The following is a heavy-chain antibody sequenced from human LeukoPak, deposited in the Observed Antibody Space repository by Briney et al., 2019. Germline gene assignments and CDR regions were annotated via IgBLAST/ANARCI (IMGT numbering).Heavy chain of an antibody. J-gene: IGHJ6*04. CDR1: GGSIRSNW. Sequence: KPSGTLSLTCAVSGGSIRSNWWSWVRQPPGKGLEWIGEIYHSGSTNYNASLGSRVTISIDKSKNEFFLKVYSVTAADTAVYYCATSPRVWGKGTTVTVSS. V-gene: IGHV4-4*02. CDR2: IYHSGST. CDR3: ATSPRV.